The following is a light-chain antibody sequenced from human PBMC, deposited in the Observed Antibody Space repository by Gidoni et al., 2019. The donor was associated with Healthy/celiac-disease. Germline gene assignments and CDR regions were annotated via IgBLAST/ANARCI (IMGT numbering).Light chain of an antibody. CDR3: QQYNSYSWT. CDR2: KAS. CDR1: QSISSW. J-gene: IGKJ1*01. V-gene: IGKV1-5*03. Sequence: DLQMTQSPSTLSASVGDRVTIPCRASQSISSWLAWYQQKPGKAPKLLIYKASSLESGVPSRFSGSGAGTEVTLTISSLQPDDFATYYCQQYNSYSWTFGQGTKVEIK.